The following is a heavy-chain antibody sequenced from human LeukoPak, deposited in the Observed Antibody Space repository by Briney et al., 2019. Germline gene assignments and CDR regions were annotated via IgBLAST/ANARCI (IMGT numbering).Heavy chain of an antibody. Sequence: SETLSLTCTVSGGSISSSSYYWGWIRQPPGKGLEWIGSIYYSGSTYYNPSLKSRVTISVDTSKNQFSLKLSSVTAADTAVYYCAREGASTVTTSGDYWGQGTLVTVSS. V-gene: IGHV4-39*07. J-gene: IGHJ4*02. D-gene: IGHD4-17*01. CDR1: GGSISSSSYY. CDR2: IYYSGST. CDR3: AREGASTVTTSGDY.